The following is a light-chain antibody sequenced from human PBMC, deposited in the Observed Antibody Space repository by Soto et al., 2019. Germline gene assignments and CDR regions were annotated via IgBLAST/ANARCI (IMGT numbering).Light chain of an antibody. Sequence: DIQMTQSPSFLSASVGDRVTVTCRPSQNISKLLNWYQEKPGKPPKILIYVTSNLENGVPSRFKGRGSGTDFALTINGLQPEDFATYYCQQTYRRPGTFGQRTRV. CDR3: QQTYRRPGT. V-gene: IGKV1-39*01. CDR1: QNISKL. CDR2: VTS. J-gene: IGKJ1*01.